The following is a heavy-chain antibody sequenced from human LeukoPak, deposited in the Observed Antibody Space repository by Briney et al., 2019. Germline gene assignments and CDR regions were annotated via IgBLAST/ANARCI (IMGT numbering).Heavy chain of an antibody. CDR3: VRDRDFGNWFDP. Sequence: GGSLRLSCAASGFTFSDYWMTWVRQAPGKGLEWVANIKEDGSEKNYVDSVKGPFTVSRDNAKSSLYLQMNSLRAEDTAMYYCVRDRDFGNWFDPWGQGTLVTVSS. CDR2: IKEDGSEK. CDR1: GFTFSDYW. D-gene: IGHD3-10*01. V-gene: IGHV3-7*01. J-gene: IGHJ5*02.